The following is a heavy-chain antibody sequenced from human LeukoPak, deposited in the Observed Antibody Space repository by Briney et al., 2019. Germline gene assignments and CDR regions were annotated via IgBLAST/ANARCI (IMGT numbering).Heavy chain of an antibody. CDR1: GYTFTSYG. J-gene: IGHJ4*02. CDR2: ISAYNGNT. Sequence: VASVKVSCKASGYTFTSYGISWVRQAPGQGLEWMGWISAYNGNTNYAQKLQGRVTMTTDTSTSTAYMELRSLRSDDTAVYYCARVGGSYPPDVRDYWGQGTLVTVSS. V-gene: IGHV1-18*01. D-gene: IGHD1-26*01. CDR3: ARVGGSYPPDVRDY.